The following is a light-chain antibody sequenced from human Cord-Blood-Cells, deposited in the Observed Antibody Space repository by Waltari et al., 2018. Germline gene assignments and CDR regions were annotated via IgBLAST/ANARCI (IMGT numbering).Light chain of an antibody. CDR2: GAS. CDR3: QQYYSTPYT. V-gene: IGKV4-1*01. Sequence: IVMTQSPDSLAVYLGERATINCKSRQSVLYSSNNKNYLAWYQQKPGQPPKLLIYGASPRESGVPDRLSGSGSGTDFTLTISSLQAEDVVVYYCQQYYSTPYTFGQGTKLEIK. J-gene: IGKJ2*01. CDR1: QSVLYSSNNKNY.